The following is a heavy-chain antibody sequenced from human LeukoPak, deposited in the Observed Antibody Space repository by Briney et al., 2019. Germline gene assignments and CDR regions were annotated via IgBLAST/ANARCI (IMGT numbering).Heavy chain of an antibody. J-gene: IGHJ4*02. Sequence: GASVEVSCKASGGTFSSYAISWVRQAPGQGLEWMGGIIPIFGTANYAQKLQGRVTMTTDTSTSTAYMELRSLRSDDTAVYYCARPRPMYYYDSSGPYYFDYWGQGTLVTVSS. CDR2: IIPIFGTA. CDR3: ARPRPMYYYDSSGPYYFDY. V-gene: IGHV1-69*05. D-gene: IGHD3-22*01. CDR1: GGTFSSYA.